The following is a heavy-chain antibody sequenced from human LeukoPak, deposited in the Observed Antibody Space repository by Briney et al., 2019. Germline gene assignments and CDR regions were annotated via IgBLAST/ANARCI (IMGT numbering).Heavy chain of an antibody. CDR3: ARDRDFWSGYASYNWFDP. J-gene: IGHJ5*02. CDR1: GGTFSSYA. V-gene: IGHV1-69*13. D-gene: IGHD3-3*01. Sequence: ASVKVSCKASGGTFSSYAISWVRQAPGQGLEWMGGIISIFGTANYAQKFQGRVTITADESTSTAYMELRSLRSDDTAVYYCARDRDFWSGYASYNWFDPWGRGTLVTVSS. CDR2: IISIFGTA.